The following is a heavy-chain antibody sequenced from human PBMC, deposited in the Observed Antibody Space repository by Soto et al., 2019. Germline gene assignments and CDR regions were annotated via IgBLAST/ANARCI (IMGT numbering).Heavy chain of an antibody. CDR3: ARDALGDCSGGSCYIIDY. CDR2: ISAYNGNT. J-gene: IGHJ4*02. V-gene: IGHV1-18*01. CDR1: GYTFTSYG. Sequence: GASVKVSCKASGYTFTSYGISWVRQAPGQGLEWMGWISAYNGNTNYAQKLQGRVTMTTDTSTSTACMELRSLRSDDTAVYYCARDALGDCSGGSCYIIDYWGQGTRVTVSS. D-gene: IGHD2-15*01.